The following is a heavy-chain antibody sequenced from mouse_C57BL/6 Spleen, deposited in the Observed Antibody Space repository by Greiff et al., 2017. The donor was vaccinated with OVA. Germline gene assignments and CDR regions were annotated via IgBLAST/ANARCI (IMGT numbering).Heavy chain of an antibody. D-gene: IGHD1-1*01. Sequence: EVMLVESGKGLVKPGGSLKLSCAASGFTFSSYAMSWVRQTPEKRLEWVAYISSGGDYIYYADTVKGRFTISRDNARNTLYLQMSSLKSEDTAMYYCTRDGALAGPYYFDYWGQGTTLTVSS. V-gene: IGHV5-9-1*02. J-gene: IGHJ2*01. CDR3: TRDGALAGPYYFDY. CDR2: ISSGGDYI. CDR1: GFTFSSYA.